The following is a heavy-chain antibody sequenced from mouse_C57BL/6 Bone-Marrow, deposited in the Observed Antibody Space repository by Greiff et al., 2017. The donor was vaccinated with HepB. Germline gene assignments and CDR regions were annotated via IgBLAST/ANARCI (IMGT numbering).Heavy chain of an antibody. J-gene: IGHJ4*01. D-gene: IGHD1-1*01. CDR3: AREGRTTEIYYYAMDY. V-gene: IGHV1-78*01. Sequence: QVQLQQSDAELVKPGASVKISCKVSGYTFTDHTIHWMKQRPEQGLEWIGYIYPGGGSTKYNEKFKGKATLTADKSSSTDYMQLNSLTSEDSAVYVCAREGRTTEIYYYAMDYWGQGTSVTVSS. CDR1: GYTFTDHT. CDR2: IYPGGGST.